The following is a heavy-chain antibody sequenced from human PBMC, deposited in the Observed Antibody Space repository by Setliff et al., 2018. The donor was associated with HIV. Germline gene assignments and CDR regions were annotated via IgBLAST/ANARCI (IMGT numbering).Heavy chain of an antibody. V-gene: IGHV3-7*01. J-gene: IGHJ6*02. Sequence: PGGSLRLSCAASGFTFSSYWMSWVRQAPGKGPEWVANINQDGNEKNYVDSVKGRFTIARDNAKNTLYLQMNSLRAEDTAVYYCARGVRGVVNGMDVWGQGTTVTVSS. D-gene: IGHD3-10*01. CDR2: INQDGNEK. CDR3: ARGVRGVVNGMDV. CDR1: GFTFSSYW.